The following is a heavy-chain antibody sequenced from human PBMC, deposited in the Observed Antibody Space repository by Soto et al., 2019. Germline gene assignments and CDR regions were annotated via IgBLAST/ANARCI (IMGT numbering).Heavy chain of an antibody. V-gene: IGHV3-11*04. CDR2: ISSSGSNK. CDR1: GFTFSDYY. D-gene: IGHD1-1*01. Sequence: PGGSLRLSCAASGFTFSDYYMSWIRQAPGKGLEWVAYISSSGSNKYYADSVKGRFTISRDNSKSTLYLQMNSLRAEDTAVYYCARDFRAGGYYYGMDVWGQGTTVTVSS. CDR3: ARDFRAGGYYYGMDV. J-gene: IGHJ6*02.